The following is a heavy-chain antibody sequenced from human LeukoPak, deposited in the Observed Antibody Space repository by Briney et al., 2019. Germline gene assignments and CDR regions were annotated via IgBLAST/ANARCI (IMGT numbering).Heavy chain of an antibody. V-gene: IGHV1-69*05. CDR1: GGTFSSYA. CDR2: IIPIFGTA. CDR3: ARDSERYCDGSGYNFDY. Sequence: GASVKVSCKASGGTFSSYAISWVRQAPGQGLEWMGRIIPIFGTANYAQKFQGRVTITTDESTSTAYMELSSLRSEDTAVYYCARDSERYCDGSGYNFDYWGQGTLVTVSS. J-gene: IGHJ4*02. D-gene: IGHD3-22*01.